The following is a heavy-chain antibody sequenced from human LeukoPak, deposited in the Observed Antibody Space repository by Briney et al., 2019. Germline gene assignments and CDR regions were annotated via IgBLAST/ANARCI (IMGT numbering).Heavy chain of an antibody. CDR2: ISGNGGST. Sequence: GSLRLSCAASGFTFSSYTVHWVRQAPGKGLEHVSGISGNGGSTHYANSVRGRFTISRDNSKNTLYLQMGSLSAEDMAVYYCARDGYSSSYSYYMDVWGKGTTVTVSS. J-gene: IGHJ6*03. CDR3: ARDGYSSSYSYYMDV. CDR1: GFTFSSYT. D-gene: IGHD6-13*01. V-gene: IGHV3-64*01.